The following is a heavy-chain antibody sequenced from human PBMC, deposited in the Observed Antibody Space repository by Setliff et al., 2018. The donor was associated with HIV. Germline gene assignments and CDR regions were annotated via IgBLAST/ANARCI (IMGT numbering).Heavy chain of an antibody. CDR2: INPNRGGT. Sequence: ASVKVSCQASGYTFIDYYMHWVRQAPGQGLEWMGRINPNRGGTNYAQKFQGRVTMTRDTSISTAYMELSRLRSDDTAVYYCARQLSNSLECWGQGTPVTVSS. CDR3: ARQLSNSLEC. J-gene: IGHJ4*02. V-gene: IGHV1-2*06. D-gene: IGHD1-1*01. CDR1: GYTFIDYY.